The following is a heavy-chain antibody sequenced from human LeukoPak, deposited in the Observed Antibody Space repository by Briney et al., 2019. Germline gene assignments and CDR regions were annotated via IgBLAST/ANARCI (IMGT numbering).Heavy chain of an antibody. CDR1: GGSISSSSYY. CDR2: IYYSGST. D-gene: IGHD4-17*01. CDR3: ARGSYAWDAFDI. V-gene: IGHV4-39*01. J-gene: IGHJ3*02. Sequence: SETLSLTCTVSGGSISSSSYYWGWIRQPPGKGLEWTGSIYYSGSTYYNPSLKSRVTISIDTSKNQFSLKLSSVTAADTAVYYCARGSYAWDAFDIWGQGTMVTVSS.